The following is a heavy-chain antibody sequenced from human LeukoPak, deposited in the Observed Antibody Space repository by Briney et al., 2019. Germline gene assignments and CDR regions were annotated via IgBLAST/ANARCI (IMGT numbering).Heavy chain of an antibody. V-gene: IGHV1-2*02. CDR1: GYTCTGYY. CDR2: INPNSGGT. J-gene: IGHJ4*02. CDR3: ARLDSGYDMGIYYFDY. D-gene: IGHD5-12*01. Sequence: ASVKVSWKASGYTCTGYYMHWVRQAPGQGLEWMGWINPNSGGTNYAQKFQGRVTMTRDTSISTAYMELSRLRSDDTAVYYCARLDSGYDMGIYYFDYWGQGTLVTVSS.